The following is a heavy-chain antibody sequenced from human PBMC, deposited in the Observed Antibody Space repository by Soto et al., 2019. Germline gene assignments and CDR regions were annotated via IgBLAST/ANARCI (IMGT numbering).Heavy chain of an antibody. CDR3: ARGSGTSSTWRN. J-gene: IGHJ4*02. V-gene: IGHV3-23*01. D-gene: IGHD6-6*01. Sequence: PGGSLRLSCAASGFTFDDYAMHWVRQAPGKGLEWVSLIRGGGDFTEYADSVRDRFTISRDNSKNTLYLEMKSLRVEDTALYLCARGSGTSSTWRNWGQGTQVTVS. CDR1: GFTFDDYA. CDR2: IRGGGDFT.